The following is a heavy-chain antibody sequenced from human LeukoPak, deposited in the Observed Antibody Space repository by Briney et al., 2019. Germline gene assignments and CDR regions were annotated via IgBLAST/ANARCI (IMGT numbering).Heavy chain of an antibody. D-gene: IGHD6-19*01. CDR3: ARSGIAVADPFDY. CDR1: GYSFTSYW. CDR2: IYPGDSDT. J-gene: IGHJ4*02. V-gene: IGHV5-51*01. Sequence: GESLKISCKGSGYSFTSYWFGWVRQLPGKGLEWMGIIYPGDSDTRYSPSFQGQVTISADKSISTAYLQWSSLKASDTAMYYCARSGIAVADPFDYWGQGTLVTVSS.